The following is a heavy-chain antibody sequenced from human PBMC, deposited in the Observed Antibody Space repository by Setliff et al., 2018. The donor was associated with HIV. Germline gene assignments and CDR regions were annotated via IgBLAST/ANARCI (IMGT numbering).Heavy chain of an antibody. CDR3: ARDGGDGSGYYYADY. J-gene: IGHJ4*02. D-gene: IGHD3-22*01. V-gene: IGHV1-46*01. CDR2: INPSGGSA. Sequence: ASVKVSCKASGYSFTRNQIHWVRQAPGQGLEWMGIINPSGGSAAYAEKFRGRVTMTSDTSTNTVYMELRSLRSEETAVFYCARDGGDGSGYYYADYWGQGALVTVSS. CDR1: GYSFTRNQ.